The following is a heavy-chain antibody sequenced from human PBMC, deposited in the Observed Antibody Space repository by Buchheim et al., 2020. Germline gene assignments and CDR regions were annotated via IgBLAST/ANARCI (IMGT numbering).Heavy chain of an antibody. CDR1: GFTFSSYW. CDR2: IKQDGSEK. J-gene: IGHJ6*02. CDR3: ARDDCSSTSCYYYYGMDV. D-gene: IGHD2-2*01. V-gene: IGHV3-7*03. Sequence: EVQLVESGGGLVQPGGSLRLSCAASGFTFSSYWMSWVRQAPGKGLEWVANIKQDGSEKYYVDSVKGRFTISRDNAKNSLYLQMNSLRAEDTAVYYCARDDCSSTSCYYYYGMDVWGQGTT.